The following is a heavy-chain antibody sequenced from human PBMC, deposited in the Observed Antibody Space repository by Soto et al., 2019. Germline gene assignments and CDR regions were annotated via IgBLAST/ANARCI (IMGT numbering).Heavy chain of an antibody. V-gene: IGHV3-30-3*01. D-gene: IGHD6-19*01. CDR3: ARDGWTRGGLFDY. J-gene: IGHJ4*02. CDR1: GFTFSTYT. CDR2: ISYDGSNK. Sequence: QVQLVGSGGGVVQPGRSLRLSCAAYGFTFSTYTMQWVRQAPGKGLEWVAVISYDGSNKYYADSVKGRFTISRDNSKNTQDLQINNLRVEDTAVYYCARDGWTRGGLFDYWGQGNLVSVPS.